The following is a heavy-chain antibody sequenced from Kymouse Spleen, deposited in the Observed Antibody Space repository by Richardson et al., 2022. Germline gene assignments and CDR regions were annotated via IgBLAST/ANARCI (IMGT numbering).Heavy chain of an antibody. D-gene: IGHD3-10*01. V-gene: IGHV3-33*01. Sequence: QVQLVESGGGVVQPGRSLRLSCAASGFTFSSYGMHWVRQAPGKGLEWVAVIWYDGSNKYYADSVKGRFTISRDNSKNTLYLQMNSLRAEDTAVYYCARVGYYGSGSPEDYWGQGTLVTVSS. CDR2: IWYDGSNK. CDR1: GFTFSSYG. J-gene: IGHJ4*02. CDR3: ARVGYYGSGSPEDY.